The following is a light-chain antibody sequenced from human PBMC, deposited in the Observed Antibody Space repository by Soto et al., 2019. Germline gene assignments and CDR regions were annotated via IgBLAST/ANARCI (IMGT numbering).Light chain of an antibody. CDR2: GAS. CDR1: QSVSSN. J-gene: IGKJ1*01. CDR3: QQYDNWPPWT. V-gene: IGKV3-15*01. Sequence: EIVMTQSPVTLSVSPGERATLSCRASQSVSSNLAWYQQKPGQAPRLLIYGASVRATPVPERFSGSGSGTEFTLTISSLQSEDFAVYYCQQYDNWPPWTFGQGTKVEIK.